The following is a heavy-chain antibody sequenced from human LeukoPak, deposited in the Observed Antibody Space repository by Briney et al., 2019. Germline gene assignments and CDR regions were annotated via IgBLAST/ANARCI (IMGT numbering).Heavy chain of an antibody. CDR2: ISAYNGNT. CDR3: ARDLLRQGFCSGGSCYSVAPGY. CDR1: GYTFTSYG. Sequence: GASVKVSCKASGYTFTSYGISWVRQAPGQGLEWMGWISAYNGNTNYAQKLQGRVTMTTDTSTSTAYMELRSLRSDDTAVYYCARDLLRQGFCSGGSCYSVAPGYWGQGTLVTVSS. V-gene: IGHV1-18*01. J-gene: IGHJ4*02. D-gene: IGHD2-15*01.